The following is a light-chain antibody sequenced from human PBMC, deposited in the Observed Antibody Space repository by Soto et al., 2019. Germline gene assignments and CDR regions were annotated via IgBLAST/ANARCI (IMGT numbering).Light chain of an antibody. V-gene: IGKV1-39*01. Sequence: DIQMTQSPSSLSASVGDRVTITCRASQSISNYLNWYQQKPGKAPKLLIYAASSLQSGVPSRFSGSGYGTDFTLTISSLQPDDFATYYCQQYETYSPLTFGGGTKVDIK. CDR3: QQYETYSPLT. J-gene: IGKJ4*01. CDR1: QSISNY. CDR2: AAS.